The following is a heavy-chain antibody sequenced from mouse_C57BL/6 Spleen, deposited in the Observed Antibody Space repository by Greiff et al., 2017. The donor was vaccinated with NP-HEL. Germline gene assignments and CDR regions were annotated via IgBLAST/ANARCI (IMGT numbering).Heavy chain of an antibody. CDR2: ISYDGSN. D-gene: IGHD1-1*01. V-gene: IGHV3-6*01. CDR3: ARDDYYGSSYVRWYFDV. J-gene: IGHJ1*03. Sequence: VQLKESGPGLVKPSQSLSLTCSVTGYSITSGYYWNWIRQFPGNKLEWMGYISYDGSNNYNPSLKNRISITRDTSKNQFFLKLNSVTTEDTATYYCARDDYYGSSYVRWYFDVWGTGTTVTVSS. CDR1: GYSITSGYY.